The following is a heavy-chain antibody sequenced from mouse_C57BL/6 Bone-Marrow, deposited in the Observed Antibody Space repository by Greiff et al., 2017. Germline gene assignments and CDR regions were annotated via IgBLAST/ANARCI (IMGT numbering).Heavy chain of an antibody. Sequence: VKVVESGPGLVQPSQSLSITCTVSGFSLTSYGVHWVRQSPGQGLEWLGVIWRGGSPDYNAAFMSRLSINKDNSKSQVFSKMNRLQADDTAIYYGAKNAYYGRDNWGQGTTLTVSA. J-gene: IGHJ2*01. CDR1: GFSLTSYG. CDR2: IWRGGSP. D-gene: IGHD1-1*01. CDR3: AKNAYYGRDN. V-gene: IGHV2-5*01.